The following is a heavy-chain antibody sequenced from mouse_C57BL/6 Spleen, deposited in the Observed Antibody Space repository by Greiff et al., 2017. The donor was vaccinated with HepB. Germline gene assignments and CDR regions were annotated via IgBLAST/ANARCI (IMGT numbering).Heavy chain of an antibody. V-gene: IGHV5-9-1*02. CDR1: GFTFSSYA. Sequence: EVMLVESGEGLVKPGGSLKLSCAASGFTFSSYAMSWVRQTPEKRLEWVAYISSGGDYIYYADTVKGRFTISRDNARNTRYLQMSSLKSEDTAMYYCTRDARGWFAYWGQGTLVTVSA. CDR2: ISSGGDYI. J-gene: IGHJ3*01. CDR3: TRDARGWFAY.